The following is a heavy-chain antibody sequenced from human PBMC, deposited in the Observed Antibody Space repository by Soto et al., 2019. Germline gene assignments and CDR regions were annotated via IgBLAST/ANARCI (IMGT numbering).Heavy chain of an antibody. CDR3: GKERRGSGWSVCNF. Sequence: GGSLRLSCAASGFTFRDYAMSWVRQAPGKGLEWVADISGSGNEARHADSVRGRFTISRDNSRDTLFLQMNSLTVDDTAVYYCGKERRGSGWSVCNFWGQGTLATVSS. CDR2: ISGSGNEA. V-gene: IGHV3-23*01. J-gene: IGHJ4*02. CDR1: GFTFRDYA. D-gene: IGHD6-19*01.